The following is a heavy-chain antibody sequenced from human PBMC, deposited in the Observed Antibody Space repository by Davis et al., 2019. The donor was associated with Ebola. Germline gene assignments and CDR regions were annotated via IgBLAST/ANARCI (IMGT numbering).Heavy chain of an antibody. V-gene: IGHV3-48*03. Sequence: PGGSLRLSCAASGFTLSSYEMNWVRQAPGKGLEWVSYISSSGSTIYYAYSVKGRFTISRDNAKNSLYLQMNSLRAEDTAVYYCARGGSYDFWSGYYYYYYYGMDVWGQGTTVTVSS. CDR1: GFTLSSYE. D-gene: IGHD3-3*01. CDR2: ISSSGSTI. CDR3: ARGGSYDFWSGYYYYYYYGMDV. J-gene: IGHJ6*02.